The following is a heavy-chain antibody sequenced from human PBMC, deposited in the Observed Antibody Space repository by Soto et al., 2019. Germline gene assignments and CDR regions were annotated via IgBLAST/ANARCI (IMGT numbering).Heavy chain of an antibody. CDR2: IYYSGST. V-gene: IGHV4-39*07. CDR3: ARSDGRY. CDR1: GGSISSNYYY. Sequence: PSETLSLTCTVSGGSISSNYYYWGWIRQPPGKGLEWIGSIYYSGSTYYNPSLKSRVTISVDTSKNQFSLKLSSVTAADTAVYYCARSDGRYWGQGTLVTVSS. J-gene: IGHJ4*02.